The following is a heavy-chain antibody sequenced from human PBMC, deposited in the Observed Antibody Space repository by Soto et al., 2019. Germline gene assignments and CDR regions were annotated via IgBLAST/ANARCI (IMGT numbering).Heavy chain of an antibody. CDR2: IYHSGST. V-gene: IGHV4-30-2*01. J-gene: IGHJ4*02. CDR1: GGSISSGGYS. CDR3: ARGGVDYYDSSGYYFSPYYFDY. Sequence: QLQLQESGSGLVKPSQTLSLTCAVSGGSISSGGYSWSWIRQPPEKGLEWIGYIYHSGSTYYNPSPKSRVTISVDRSKNQFSLKLSSVTAADTAVYYCARGGVDYYDSSGYYFSPYYFDYWGQGTLVTVSS. D-gene: IGHD3-22*01.